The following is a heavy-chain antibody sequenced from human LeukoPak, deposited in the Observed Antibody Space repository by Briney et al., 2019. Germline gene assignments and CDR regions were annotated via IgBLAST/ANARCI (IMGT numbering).Heavy chain of an antibody. J-gene: IGHJ6*03. Sequence: PWGSLRLSCAASGFTFSSYAMSWVRQAPGKGLEWVSSISSSSSYIYYADSVKGRFTISRDNAKNSLYLQMNSLRAEDTAIYYCARSSGWYHRGPDYYYYYMDVWGKGTTVTVS. CDR2: ISSSSSYI. CDR1: GFTFSSYA. CDR3: ARSSGWYHRGPDYYYYYMDV. V-gene: IGHV3-21*01. D-gene: IGHD6-19*01.